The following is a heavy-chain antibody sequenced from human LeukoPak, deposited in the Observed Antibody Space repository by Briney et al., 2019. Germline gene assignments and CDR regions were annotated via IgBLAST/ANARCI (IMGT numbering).Heavy chain of an antibody. D-gene: IGHD6-13*01. CDR3: TTQSFSRAGPRRFDY. CDR2: IKSKTDGGTT. CDR1: GFTFSNAY. Sequence: GGSLRLSCAASGFTFSNAYMSWVRQAPGKGLEWVGCIKSKTDGGTTDYAAPVKGRFTISRDDSKNTLYLQMNSLKTEDTAVYYCTTQSFSRAGPRRFDYWGQGTLVTVSP. V-gene: IGHV3-15*01. J-gene: IGHJ4*02.